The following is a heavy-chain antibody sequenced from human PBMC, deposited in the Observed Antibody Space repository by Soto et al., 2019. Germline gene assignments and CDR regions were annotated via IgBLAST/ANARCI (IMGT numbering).Heavy chain of an antibody. Sequence: SETLSLTCAVYGGSFSGYYWSWIRQPPGKGLEWIGEINHSGSTNYNPSLKSRVTISVDTSKNQFSLKLSSVTAADTAVYYCARAVTRSFSNYFDPWGQGTLVTVSS. CDR1: GGSFSGYY. CDR2: INHSGST. V-gene: IGHV4-34*01. J-gene: IGHJ5*02. D-gene: IGHD2-2*01. CDR3: ARAVTRSFSNYFDP.